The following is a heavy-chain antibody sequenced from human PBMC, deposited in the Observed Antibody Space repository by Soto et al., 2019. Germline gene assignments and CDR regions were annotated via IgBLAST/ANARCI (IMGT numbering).Heavy chain of an antibody. V-gene: IGHV3-53*01. J-gene: IGHJ6*02. Sequence: GGSLRLSCASSGFPVSSNYMSWVRQAPGKGLEWVSVIYSGGSTYYADSVKGRFTISRDNSKNTLYLQMNSLRAEDTAVYYCARRGTTGYYGMDVWGQGTTVTVSS. D-gene: IGHD1-7*01. CDR3: ARRGTTGYYGMDV. CDR2: IYSGGST. CDR1: GFPVSSNY.